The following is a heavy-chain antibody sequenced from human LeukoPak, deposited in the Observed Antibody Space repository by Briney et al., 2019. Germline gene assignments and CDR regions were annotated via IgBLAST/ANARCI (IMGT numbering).Heavy chain of an antibody. Sequence: PSETLSLTCTVSGGSVSSGGSVSSGRYYWSWIRQPPGKGLEWIGYVSYSGSTNYNPSLHSRVTISIDTSKNQFSLKLSSVTAADTAVYFCARDSLYSGSDYWGQGTLVTVSS. CDR3: ARDSLYSGSDY. CDR1: GGSVSSGGSVSSGRYY. J-gene: IGHJ4*02. D-gene: IGHD1-26*01. V-gene: IGHV4-61*01. CDR2: VSYSGST.